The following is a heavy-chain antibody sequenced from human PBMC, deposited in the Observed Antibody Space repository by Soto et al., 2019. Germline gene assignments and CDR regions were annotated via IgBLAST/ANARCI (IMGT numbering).Heavy chain of an antibody. Sequence: QVQLVESGGGVVQPGRSLRLSCAASGFTFSSYAMHWVRQAPGKGLEWVAVISYDGSNKYYADSVKGRFTISRDNSKNTLYLQMNSLRAEDTAVYYCARGSSGWYKDAFDSWGQGTMVTVSS. J-gene: IGHJ3*02. CDR3: ARGSSGWYKDAFDS. CDR2: ISYDGSNK. D-gene: IGHD6-19*01. V-gene: IGHV3-30-3*01. CDR1: GFTFSSYA.